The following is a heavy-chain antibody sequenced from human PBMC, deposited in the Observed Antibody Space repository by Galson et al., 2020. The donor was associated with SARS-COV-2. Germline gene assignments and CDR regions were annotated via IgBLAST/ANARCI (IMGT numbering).Heavy chain of an antibody. CDR3: ARNVPGAAAAC. CDR1: GFTFSNYW. V-gene: IGHV3-74*01. CDR2: LSHDGSVT. D-gene: IGHD6-13*01. Sequence: GGSLRLSCAASGFTFSNYWMHWVRQAPGKGLEWVSRLSHDGSVTTYADSVKGRFTISRDNTKNTLYLEMNSLRVEDTAVYYCARNVPGAAAACWGQGALVTVSS. J-gene: IGHJ4*02.